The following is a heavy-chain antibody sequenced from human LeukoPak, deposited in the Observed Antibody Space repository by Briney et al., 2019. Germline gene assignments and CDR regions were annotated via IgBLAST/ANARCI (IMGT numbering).Heavy chain of an antibody. J-gene: IGHJ4*02. CDR3: AKGSRIVGANFDY. V-gene: IGHV3-23*01. Sequence: PGGSLRLSCAASGFTFSSYAMHWVRQAPGKGLEWVSAISGSGGSTYYADSVKGRFTISRDNSKNTLYLQMNSLRAEDTAVYYCAKGSRIVGANFDYWGQGTLVTVSS. CDR2: ISGSGGST. D-gene: IGHD1-26*01. CDR1: GFTFSSYA.